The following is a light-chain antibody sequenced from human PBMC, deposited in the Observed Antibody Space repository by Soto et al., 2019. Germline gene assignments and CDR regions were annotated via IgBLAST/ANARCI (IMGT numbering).Light chain of an antibody. CDR1: QRITSAY. Sequence: EIVLTQSPGTLSLSPGERVTLSCRVSQRITSAYLAWYQQKPGQAPRLLIYGASSRATGVPGRFSGTGSGTDFTLTISRLEPEDFAVYYCQQYGSSLALTFGGGTKVEIK. CDR2: GAS. CDR3: QQYGSSLALT. J-gene: IGKJ4*01. V-gene: IGKV3-20*01.